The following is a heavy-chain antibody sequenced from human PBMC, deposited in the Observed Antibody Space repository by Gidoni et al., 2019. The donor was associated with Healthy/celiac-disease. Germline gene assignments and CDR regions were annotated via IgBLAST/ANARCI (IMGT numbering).Heavy chain of an antibody. Sequence: QVQLQQWGAGLLKPSETLSLTRAVYGGSFSGYYWSWIRQPPGKGLEWIGEINHSGSTNYNPSLKSRVTISVDTSKNQFSLKLSSVTAADTAVYYCARGGRYSSSNDYWGQGTLVTVSS. V-gene: IGHV4-34*01. CDR3: ARGGRYSSSNDY. D-gene: IGHD6-6*01. CDR1: GGSFSGYY. CDR2: INHSGST. J-gene: IGHJ4*02.